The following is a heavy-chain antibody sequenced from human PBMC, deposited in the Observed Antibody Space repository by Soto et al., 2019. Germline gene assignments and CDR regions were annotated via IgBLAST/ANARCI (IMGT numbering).Heavy chain of an antibody. CDR3: ARKDATMGPCLYWYFDL. CDR2: ISSTSSDI. V-gene: IGHV3-21*01. CDR1: GFTFSSYS. J-gene: IGHJ2*01. D-gene: IGHD5-18*01. Sequence: VQQVESGGGLVKPGGSLRLSCAASGFTFSSYSISWVRQAPGKGLEWVSSISSTSSDIYYADSVKGRFTISRDNAKNSLYLQMDTLRVEDTAVYYCARKDATMGPCLYWYFDLWGRGTLVTVSS.